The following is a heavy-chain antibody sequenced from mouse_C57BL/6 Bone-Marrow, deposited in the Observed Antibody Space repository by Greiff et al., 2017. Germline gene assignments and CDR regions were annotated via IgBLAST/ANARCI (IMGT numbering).Heavy chain of an antibody. CDR1: GFTFSDYG. J-gene: IGHJ3*01. CDR3: ARGGFAY. CDR2: ISSGSSTI. V-gene: IGHV5-17*01. Sequence: EVNLVESGGGLVKPGGSLKLSCAASGFTFSDYGMHWVRQAPEQGLEWVAYISSGSSTIYYADTVKGRFTISRDNAKNTLFLQMTSLRSEDTAVYYCARGGFAYWGQGTLVTVSA.